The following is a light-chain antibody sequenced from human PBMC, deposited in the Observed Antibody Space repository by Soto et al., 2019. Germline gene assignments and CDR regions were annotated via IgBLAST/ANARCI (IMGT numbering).Light chain of an antibody. CDR1: QSVGTW. CDR2: EAS. V-gene: IGKV1-5*03. J-gene: IGKJ1*01. CDR3: QQYDTFPLT. Sequence: DIQMTQIPSTLSASVGDRVFITCRASQSVGTWLAWYQQKPGKAPQVLIFEASRLQSGVSSRFSGSGSGTEFTLTINSLQPDDFATYYCQQYDTFPLTFGQGTKV.